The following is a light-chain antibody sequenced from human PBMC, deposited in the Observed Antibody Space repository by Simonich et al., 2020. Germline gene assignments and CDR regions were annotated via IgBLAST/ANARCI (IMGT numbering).Light chain of an antibody. CDR2: WES. CDR1: QSVLYSSNNKNY. V-gene: IGKV4-1*01. J-gene: IGKJ3*01. Sequence: DIVMTQSPDSLAVSLGESATIHCKSSQSVLYSSNNKNYLAWYQQKPGQPPKLLIYWESTRESGVPDRFSGSGSGTDFTLTISSLQAEDVAVYYCQQYYSTPFTFGPGTKVDIK. CDR3: QQYYSTPFT.